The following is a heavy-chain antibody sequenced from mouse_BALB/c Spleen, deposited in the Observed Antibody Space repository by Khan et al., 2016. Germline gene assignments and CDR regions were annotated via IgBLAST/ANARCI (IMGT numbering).Heavy chain of an antibody. Sequence: EVELVESGGGLVQPGGSLKLSCATSGFTFSDYYMYWVRQTPEKRLEWVAYISNGGGSTYYPDTVQGRFTISRDNAKNTLYLQMSRLKSEDTAMYYCARHDDYFDYWGQGTTLTVSS. J-gene: IGHJ2*01. V-gene: IGHV5-12*02. CDR2: ISNGGGST. CDR1: GFTFSDYY. D-gene: IGHD2-3*01. CDR3: ARHDDYFDY.